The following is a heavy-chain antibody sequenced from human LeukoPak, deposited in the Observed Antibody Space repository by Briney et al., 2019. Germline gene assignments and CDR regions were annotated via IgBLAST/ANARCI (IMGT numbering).Heavy chain of an antibody. CDR1: GYTFTSYG. CDR2: ISAYNGNT. D-gene: IGHD1-26*01. CDR3: ARSSPFALVGATHFDY. Sequence: GASVKVSCKASGYTFTSYGISWVRQAPGQGLEWMGWISAYNGNTNYAQKLQGRVTMTTDTSTSTAYMELRSLRSDDTAVYYCARSSPFALVGATHFDYWGQGTLVTVSS. V-gene: IGHV1-18*01. J-gene: IGHJ4*02.